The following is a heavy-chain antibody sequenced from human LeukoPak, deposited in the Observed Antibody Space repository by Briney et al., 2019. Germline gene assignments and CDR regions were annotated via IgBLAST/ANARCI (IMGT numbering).Heavy chain of an antibody. V-gene: IGHV3-33*05. CDR3: ARDLASGNHPDGLDV. CDR1: GFSFRLYG. CDR2: MLYDGSGI. D-gene: IGHD1-14*01. Sequence: GRSLRLSCAASGFSFRLYGMHWVRQAPGKGLEWVALMLYDGSGIYYADSVKGRFSVSRDNSNYMFYLQMTSLRAEDSAVYYCARDLASGNHPDGLDVWAQGTLVTVSS. J-gene: IGHJ3*01.